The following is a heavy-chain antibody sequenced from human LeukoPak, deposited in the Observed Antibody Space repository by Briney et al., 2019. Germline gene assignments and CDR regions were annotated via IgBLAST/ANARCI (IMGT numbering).Heavy chain of an antibody. D-gene: IGHD6-13*01. J-gene: IGHJ5*02. V-gene: IGHV4-34*01. CDR1: GGSFRGYY. CDR2: INHSGST. CDR3: ARASKTRWQQLFNWFDP. Sequence: SETLSLTCAVYGGSFRGYYWSWIRQPPPKGLEWIGEINHSGSTNYNPSLKRRVTISGATSKKHFSLKLSSVTAAVTAVYYCARASKTRWQQLFNWFDPWGQGTLVTVSS.